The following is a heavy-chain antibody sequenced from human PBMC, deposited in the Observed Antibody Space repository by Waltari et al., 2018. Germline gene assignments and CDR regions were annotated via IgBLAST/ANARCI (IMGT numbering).Heavy chain of an antibody. D-gene: IGHD3-9*01. Sequence: QVQLQESGPGLVKPSETLSLTCTVSGYSISSGYYWGWIRQPPGKGLEWIGSIYHSGSTYYNPSLKSRVTISVDTSKNQFSLKLSSVTAADTDVYYCAREVHYDILTGHYYYYYYMDVWGKGTTVTVSS. CDR2: IYHSGST. CDR1: GYSISSGYY. CDR3: AREVHYDILTGHYYYYYYMDV. V-gene: IGHV4-38-2*02. J-gene: IGHJ6*03.